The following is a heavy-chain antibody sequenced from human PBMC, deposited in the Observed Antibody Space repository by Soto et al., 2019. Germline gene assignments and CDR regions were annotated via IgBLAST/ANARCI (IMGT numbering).Heavy chain of an antibody. CDR2: IYYSGNT. CDR1: GGSISSGDYY. CDR3: ARKNGSFRSWFDS. V-gene: IGHV4-30-4*01. Sequence: ASETLSLTCTVSGGSISSGDYYWSWIRQPPGKGLEWIGYIYYSGNTYYNPSLKSRVTISVDTSKNQFSLKLSSVTAADTAMYYCARKNGSFRSWFDSWGQGTLVTVSS. J-gene: IGHJ5*01. D-gene: IGHD3-10*01.